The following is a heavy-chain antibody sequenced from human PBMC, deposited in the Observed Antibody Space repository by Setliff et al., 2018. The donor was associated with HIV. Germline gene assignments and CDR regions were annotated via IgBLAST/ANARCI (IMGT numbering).Heavy chain of an antibody. Sequence: SVKVSCKASGDTLSSYSISWVRQAPGQGLEWMGAIIPLVGLADYAQKFQGRLTLTGDKSTNIVYMDLSSLTFKDTAVYFCVRDPWGSGSFGSIHFWGPGTLVTVSS. CDR3: VRDPWGSGSFGSIHF. CDR1: GDTLSSYS. D-gene: IGHD3-10*01. J-gene: IGHJ4*02. V-gene: IGHV1-69*10. CDR2: IIPLVGLA.